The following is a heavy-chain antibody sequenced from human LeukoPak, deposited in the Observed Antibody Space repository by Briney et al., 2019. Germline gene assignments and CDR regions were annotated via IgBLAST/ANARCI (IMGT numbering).Heavy chain of an antibody. CDR2: IRSSGEST. CDR3: AKEVRESAWFYFDY. V-gene: IGHV3-23*01. CDR1: GFTFRTYA. D-gene: IGHD3-10*01. J-gene: IGHJ4*02. Sequence: GGSLRLSCAASGFTFRTYAMSWVRQAPGKGLEWVSSIRSSGESTYYADSVKGRFTISRDNSRNTVFLQMKSLTAEDTAVYYCAKEVRESAWFYFDYWGQGTLATVSS.